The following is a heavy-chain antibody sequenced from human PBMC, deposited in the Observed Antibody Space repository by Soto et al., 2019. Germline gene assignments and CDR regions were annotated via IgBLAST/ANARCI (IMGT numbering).Heavy chain of an antibody. CDR2: IWYDGSNK. CDR3: ARGHCSSTSCYLPSYYYYMDV. CDR1: GFTFSSYG. D-gene: IGHD2-2*01. V-gene: IGHV3-33*01. Sequence: PGGSLRLSCAASGFTFSSYGMHWVRQAPGKGLEWVAVIWYDGSNKYYADSVKGRFTISRDNSKNTLYLQMNSLRAEDTAVYYCARGHCSSTSCYLPSYYYYMDVWGKGTTVTVSS. J-gene: IGHJ6*03.